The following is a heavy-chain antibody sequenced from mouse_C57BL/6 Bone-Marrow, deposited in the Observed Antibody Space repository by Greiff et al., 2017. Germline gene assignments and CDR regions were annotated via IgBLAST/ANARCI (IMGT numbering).Heavy chain of an antibody. CDR3: ARCGYYVRFAY. V-gene: IGHV1-81*01. Sequence: VKLMESGAELARPGASVKLSCKASGYTFTSYGISWVKQRTGQGLEWIGEIYPRSGNTYYNAKFKGKATLTADKSSSTAYMELRSLTSEDSAVYFCARCGYYVRFAYWGQGTLVTVSA. D-gene: IGHD2-3*01. CDR2: IYPRSGNT. J-gene: IGHJ3*01. CDR1: GYTFTSYG.